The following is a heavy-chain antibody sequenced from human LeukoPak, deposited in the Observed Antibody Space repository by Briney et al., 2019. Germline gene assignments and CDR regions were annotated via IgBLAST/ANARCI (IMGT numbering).Heavy chain of an antibody. CDR3: ARLGAAAGRDY. CDR2: IYTSGST. V-gene: IGHV4-4*07. CDR1: GGSISSYY. D-gene: IGHD6-13*01. J-gene: IGHJ4*02. Sequence: PSETLSLTCTVSGGSISSYYRSWIRQPAGKGLEWIGRIYTSGSTNYSPSLKSRVTMSVDTSKNQFSLKLSSVTAADTAVYYCARLGAAAGRDYWGQGTLVTVSS.